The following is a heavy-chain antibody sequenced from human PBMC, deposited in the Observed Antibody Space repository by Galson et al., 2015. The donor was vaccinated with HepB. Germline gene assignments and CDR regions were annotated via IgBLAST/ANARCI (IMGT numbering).Heavy chain of an antibody. D-gene: IGHD6-13*01. CDR3: ASMPYSSSWGVYYYYGMDV. V-gene: IGHV4-59*01. J-gene: IGHJ6*02. Sequence: SETLSLTCTVSGGSISSYYWSWIRQPPGKGLEWIGYIYYSGSTNYNPSLKSRVTISVDTSKNQFSLKLSSVTAADTAVYYCASMPYSSSWGVYYYYGMDVWGQGTTFTVSS. CDR2: IYYSGST. CDR1: GGSISSYY.